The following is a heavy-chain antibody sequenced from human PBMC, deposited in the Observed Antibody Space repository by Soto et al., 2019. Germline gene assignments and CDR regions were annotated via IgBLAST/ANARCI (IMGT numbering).Heavy chain of an antibody. Sequence: QVQLVQSGAELKKPGASVKVSCKASGYSFTDHYIHWVRQAPGQGLEWMGWITPNSGYTKYAQKFQGRVTMTRDTSISTAYMELTRLTSDDTAVYYCARDSTQHCSSVENWFDSWGQGTLVTVSS. CDR2: ITPNSGYT. V-gene: IGHV1-2*02. D-gene: IGHD2-15*01. CDR1: GYSFTDHY. CDR3: ARDSTQHCSSVENWFDS. J-gene: IGHJ5*01.